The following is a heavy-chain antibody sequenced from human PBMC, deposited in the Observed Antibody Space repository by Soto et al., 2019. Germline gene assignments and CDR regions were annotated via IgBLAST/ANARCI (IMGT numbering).Heavy chain of an antibody. J-gene: IGHJ4*02. CDR3: ARESYSGYHSYDY. V-gene: IGHV4-38-2*02. Sequence: SQTLSLPCALSAYCISRGSYWGWIRQPPRKGLEWIANMYHDGNTHYNPSVKRRVTMSVDTSKNQFSLKLNSVTAADTAVYYCARESYSGYHSYDYWGQGILVTVSS. CDR2: MYHDGNT. D-gene: IGHD5-12*01. CDR1: AYCISRGSY.